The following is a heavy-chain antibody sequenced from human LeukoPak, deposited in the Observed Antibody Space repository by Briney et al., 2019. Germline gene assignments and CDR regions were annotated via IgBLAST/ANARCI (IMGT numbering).Heavy chain of an antibody. Sequence: GGSLRLSCAASGFTVSSNYMSWVRQAPGKGLEWVSVIYSGGSTYYADSVKGRFTISRDNSKNTLYLQMNSLRAEDTAVYYCARVDYYDSSGSDWGQGTLVTVSS. D-gene: IGHD3-22*01. CDR3: ARVDYYDSSGSD. V-gene: IGHV3-53*01. J-gene: IGHJ4*02. CDR2: IYSGGST. CDR1: GFTVSSNY.